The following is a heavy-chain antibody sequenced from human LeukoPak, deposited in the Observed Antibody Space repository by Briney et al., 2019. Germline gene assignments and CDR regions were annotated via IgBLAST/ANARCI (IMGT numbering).Heavy chain of an antibody. Sequence: SETLSLTCTVSGGSLSSYYWSWIRQPPGKGLEWIGYIYYSGSTNYNPSLKSRVTISVDTSKNQFSLKLSSVTAADTAVYYCARVGGVVVPAAIPPHYYGMDVWGQGTTVTVSS. CDR3: ARVGGVVVPAAIPPHYYGMDV. CDR1: GGSLSSYY. J-gene: IGHJ6*02. CDR2: IYYSGST. D-gene: IGHD2-2*01. V-gene: IGHV4-59*01.